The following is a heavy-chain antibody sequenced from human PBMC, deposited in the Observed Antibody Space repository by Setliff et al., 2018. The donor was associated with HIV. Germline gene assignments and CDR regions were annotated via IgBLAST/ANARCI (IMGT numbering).Heavy chain of an antibody. J-gene: IGHJ4*02. CDR2: INHSGST. D-gene: IGHD5-18*01. Sequence: SETLSLTCAVHGGSFSGYYWSWIRQPPGKGLEWIGEINHSGSTNYNPSLKSRVTISVDTSKNQFSLKLSSVTAADTAVYYCARDGYSYGVGREGDYWGQGTLVTVSS. CDR3: ARDGYSYGVGREGDY. V-gene: IGHV4-34*01. CDR1: GGSFSGYY.